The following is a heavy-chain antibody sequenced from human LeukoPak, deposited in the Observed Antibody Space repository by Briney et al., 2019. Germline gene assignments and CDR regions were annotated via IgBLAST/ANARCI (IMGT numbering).Heavy chain of an antibody. J-gene: IGHJ4*02. Sequence: PGGSLRLSCAASGFTFNNYAMSWVRQAPGKGLEWVSAISGSGGSTYYADPLKGRFPISRDNSKNTLYLQMNSLRAEDTALYYCAKDGIGGIYYDSSGYFDYWGQGTLVTVSS. CDR3: AKDGIGGIYYDSSGYFDY. D-gene: IGHD3-22*01. V-gene: IGHV3-23*01. CDR1: GFTFNNYA. CDR2: ISGSGGST.